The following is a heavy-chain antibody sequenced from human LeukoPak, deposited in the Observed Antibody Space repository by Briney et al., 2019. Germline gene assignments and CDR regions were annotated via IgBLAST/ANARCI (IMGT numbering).Heavy chain of an antibody. Sequence: GGSLRLSCAGSGFTFSNYWVHWVRQAPGKGLVWVSRINEDGSRTDYADFVKGRFTISRDNAKNTLYLQMSSLKTEDTAVYYCTTGITMVRGVIHLIDHWGQGTLVTVSS. CDR1: GFTFSNYW. J-gene: IGHJ4*02. CDR2: INEDGSRT. CDR3: TTGITMVRGVIHLIDH. D-gene: IGHD3-10*01. V-gene: IGHV3-74*01.